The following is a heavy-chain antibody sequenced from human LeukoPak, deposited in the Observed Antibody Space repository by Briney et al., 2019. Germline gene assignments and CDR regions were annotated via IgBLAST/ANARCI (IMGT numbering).Heavy chain of an antibody. Sequence: GGSLRLSCAASGFTFSSYGMHWVRQAPGKGLEWVACIRYDGSNKYYADSVKGRFTISRDNSKNTLYLQMNSLRAEDTAVYYCAKDTHYYGSGSHFDYWGQGTLVTVSS. V-gene: IGHV3-30*02. J-gene: IGHJ4*02. CDR1: GFTFSSYG. CDR3: AKDTHYYGSGSHFDY. D-gene: IGHD3-10*01. CDR2: IRYDGSNK.